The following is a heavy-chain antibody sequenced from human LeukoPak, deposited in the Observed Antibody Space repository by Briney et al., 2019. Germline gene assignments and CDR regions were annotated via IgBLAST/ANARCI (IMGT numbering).Heavy chain of an antibody. J-gene: IGHJ3*02. V-gene: IGHV3-30-3*01. Sequence: GRSLRLSCAASGFTFSSYAMHWVRQAPGKGLEWVAVISYDGSNKYYADSVKGRFTISRDNSKNTLYLQMNSLRAEDTAVYYCAKGLGYCSSTSCAWGMDAFDIWGQGTMVTVSS. CDR1: GFTFSSYA. CDR3: AKGLGYCSSTSCAWGMDAFDI. CDR2: ISYDGSNK. D-gene: IGHD2-2*01.